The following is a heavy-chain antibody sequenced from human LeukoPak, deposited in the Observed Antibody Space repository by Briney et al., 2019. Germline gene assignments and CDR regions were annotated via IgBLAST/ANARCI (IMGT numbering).Heavy chain of an antibody. V-gene: IGHV6-1*01. CDR3: VREDCRGGSCSSGFDY. D-gene: IGHD2-15*01. Sequence: SQTLSLTCAISGDSVSSNSAAWNWIRQSPSRGLEWLGRTYYRSKWYNDYAVSVKSRITINPDTSKNQFSLQLHSVTPEDTAVYYCVREDCRGGSCSSGFDYWAQGTLVTVSS. J-gene: IGHJ4*02. CDR1: GDSVSSNSAA. CDR2: TYYRSKWYN.